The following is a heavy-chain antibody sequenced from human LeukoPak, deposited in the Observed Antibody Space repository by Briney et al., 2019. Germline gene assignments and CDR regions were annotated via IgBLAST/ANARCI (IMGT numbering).Heavy chain of an antibody. CDR2: INPNSGGT. Sequence: GASVKVSCKASGYTFTGYYMHWVRQAPGQGLEWMGWINPNSGGTNYAQKFQGRVTMTRDTSISTAYMELSRLRSDDTAVYYCARDLCSSTSCYTRFRWFDPWGQGTLVTVSS. CDR1: GYTFTGYY. CDR3: ARDLCSSTSCYTRFRWFDP. V-gene: IGHV1-2*02. D-gene: IGHD2-2*02. J-gene: IGHJ5*02.